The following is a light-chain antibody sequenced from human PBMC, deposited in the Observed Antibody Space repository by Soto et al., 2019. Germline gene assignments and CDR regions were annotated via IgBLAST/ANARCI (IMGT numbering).Light chain of an antibody. J-gene: IGKJ4*02. V-gene: IGKV3-20*01. CDR1: QSVSTSY. CDR2: GAS. CDR3: QQYGSSPGT. Sequence: EIVLTQSPGTLSLSPGERDTLSCRASQSVSTSYVAWYQKKRGQAPRVLIYGASSRATGIPERFSGSGSGTDLTLIVSRLEPEDFAVYECQQYGSSPGTCGGGTKVEIK.